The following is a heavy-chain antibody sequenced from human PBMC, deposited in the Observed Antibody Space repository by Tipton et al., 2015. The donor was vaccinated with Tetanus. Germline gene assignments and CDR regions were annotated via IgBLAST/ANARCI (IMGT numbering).Heavy chain of an antibody. CDR2: VNYVGST. V-gene: IGHV4-34*01. J-gene: IGHJ5*02. D-gene: IGHD2-2*01. CDR3: AASVVRWFDP. CDR1: GGSFSDYF. Sequence: TLSLTCAVHGGSFSDYFWSWMRQSPGKGLEWIGEVNYVGSTNYNPSLKSRVTMSVDASKKQMSLTLTSLTAADTAVYYCAASVVRWFDPWGQGTLVTVSS.